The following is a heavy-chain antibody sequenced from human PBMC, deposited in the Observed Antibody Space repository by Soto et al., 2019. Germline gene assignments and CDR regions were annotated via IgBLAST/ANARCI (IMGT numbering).Heavy chain of an antibody. D-gene: IGHD3-22*01. J-gene: IGHJ5*02. V-gene: IGHV3-49*03. CDR2: IRSKAYGGTT. Sequence: HPGGSLRLSCTASGFTFGDYAMSWFRQAPGKGLEWVGFIRSKAYGGTTEYAASVKGRFTISRDDSKSIAYLQMNSLKTEDTAVYYCTREYYYDSSGYLYNWFDPWGQGTLVTVSS. CDR1: GFTFGDYA. CDR3: TREYYYDSSGYLYNWFDP.